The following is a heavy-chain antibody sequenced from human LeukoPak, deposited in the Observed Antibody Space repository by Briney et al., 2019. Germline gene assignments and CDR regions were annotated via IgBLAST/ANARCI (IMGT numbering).Heavy chain of an antibody. CDR2: IYHSGST. CDR3: ARLSSGYPYNWFDP. V-gene: IGHV4-59*12. J-gene: IGHJ5*02. CDR1: GGSISSYY. D-gene: IGHD3-22*01. Sequence: SETLSLTCTVSGGSISSYYWSWIRQPPGKGLEWIGYIYHSGSTYYNPSLKSRVTISVDRSKNQFSLKLSSVTAADTAVYYCARLSSGYPYNWFDPWGQGTLVTVSS.